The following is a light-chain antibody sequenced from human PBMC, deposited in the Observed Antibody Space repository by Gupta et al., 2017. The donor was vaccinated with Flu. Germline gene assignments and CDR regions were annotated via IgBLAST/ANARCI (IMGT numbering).Light chain of an antibody. CDR3: CSYAGGFIRGL. V-gene: IGLV2-11*01. J-gene: IGLJ2*01. CDR1: TSDTRASFY. CDR2: DVS. Sequence: QSALTQPRSVSGSPGQSVTIPCTRATSDTRASFYVSWYQHHPGKAPPLLIYDVSERPSGVPDRFSGSKSGNTASLTISGLQAEDEADYYCCSYAGGFIRGLFGGGTKLTVL.